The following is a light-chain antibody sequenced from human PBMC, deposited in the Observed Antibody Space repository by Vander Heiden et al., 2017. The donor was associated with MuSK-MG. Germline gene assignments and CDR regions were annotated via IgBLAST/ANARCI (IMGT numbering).Light chain of an antibody. CDR3: QQTNSLPPWT. CDR2: AAS. V-gene: IGKV1-12*01. CDR1: PGISTW. Sequence: DIQMTKSPSSVSASVGDRVTITCRATPGISTWLAWYKQRQGKAPRLLIYAASSWQSGVPSRFSGSGYGKDFTLTISSRQPEDFAAYYCQQTNSLPPWTFGQGTKVEIK. J-gene: IGKJ2*02.